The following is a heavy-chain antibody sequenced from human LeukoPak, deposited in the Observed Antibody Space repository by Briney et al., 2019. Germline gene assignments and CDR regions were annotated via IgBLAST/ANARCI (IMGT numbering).Heavy chain of an antibody. Sequence: GGSLRLSCAASGFTFSSYEMNWVRQAPGKGREWVSYISSSGSTIYYADSVKGRFTIYRDNAKNSLYLQMNSLRAEDTAVYYCARDLNREGMGIWGQGTMVTVSS. CDR2: ISSSGSTI. V-gene: IGHV3-48*03. D-gene: IGHD3-10*01. CDR1: GFTFSSYE. CDR3: ARDLNREGMGI. J-gene: IGHJ3*02.